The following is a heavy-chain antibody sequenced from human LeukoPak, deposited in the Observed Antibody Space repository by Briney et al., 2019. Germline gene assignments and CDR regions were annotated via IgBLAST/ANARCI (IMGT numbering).Heavy chain of an antibody. D-gene: IGHD6-19*01. CDR2: ISTTGSSI. CDR3: ARVQRGIAVALDY. J-gene: IGHJ4*02. V-gene: IGHV3-48*03. Sequence: GGSLRPSCVASGFSFSNYEMNWVRQAPGKGLEWVSYISTTGSSIYYADSVKGRFTISRDNVKNLLYLQMNSLRAEDTAVYYCARVQRGIAVALDYWGQGTLATVSS. CDR1: GFSFSNYE.